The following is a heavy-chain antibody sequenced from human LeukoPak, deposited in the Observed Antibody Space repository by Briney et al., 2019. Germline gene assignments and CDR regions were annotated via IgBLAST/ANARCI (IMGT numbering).Heavy chain of an antibody. CDR3: ARVLGTRSLGWSGYYYMDV. D-gene: IGHD3-3*01. CDR2: ISSSSSYI. V-gene: IGHV3-21*01. CDR1: GFTFSSYS. J-gene: IGHJ6*03. Sequence: PGGSLRLSCAASGFTFSSYSMNWVRQAPGKGLEWVSSISSSSSYIYYADSVKGRFTISRDNAKNSLYPQMNSLRAEDTAVYYCARVLGTRSLGWSGYYYMDVWGKGTTVTVSS.